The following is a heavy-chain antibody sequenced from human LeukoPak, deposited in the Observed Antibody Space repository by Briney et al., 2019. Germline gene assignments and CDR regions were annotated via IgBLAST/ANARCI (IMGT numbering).Heavy chain of an antibody. Sequence: QTGGSLRLSCAASGFTFSSYAMHWVRQAPGKGLEWVAVISYDGSNKYYADSVKGRFTISRDNSKNTLYLQMNSLRSDDTAVYYCARVRVGSGGSCSKNWGQGTLVTVSS. J-gene: IGHJ4*02. V-gene: IGHV3-30-3*01. CDR1: GFTFSSYA. CDR2: ISYDGSNK. CDR3: ARVRVGSGGSCSKN. D-gene: IGHD2-15*01.